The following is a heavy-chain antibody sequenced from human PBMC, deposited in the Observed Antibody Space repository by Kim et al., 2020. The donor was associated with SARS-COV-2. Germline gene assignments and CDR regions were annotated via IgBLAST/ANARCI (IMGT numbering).Heavy chain of an antibody. CDR3: ARGVGYSSGWYGGVNRRMGVWFDP. CDR1: GGSFSGYY. CDR2: INHSGST. J-gene: IGHJ5*02. D-gene: IGHD6-19*01. V-gene: IGHV4-34*01. Sequence: SETLSLTCAVYGGSFSGYYWSWIRQPPGKGLEWIGEINHSGSTNYNPSLKSRVTISVDTSKNQFSLKLSSVTAADTAVYYCARGVGYSSGWYGGVNRRMGVWFDPWGQGTLVTVSS.